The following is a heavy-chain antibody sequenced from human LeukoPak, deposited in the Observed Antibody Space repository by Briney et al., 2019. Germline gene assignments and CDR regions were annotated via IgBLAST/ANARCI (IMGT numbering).Heavy chain of an antibody. CDR3: ARRIQLWLQVGYYMDV. CDR2: MNPNSGNT. D-gene: IGHD5-18*01. V-gene: IGHV1-8*02. J-gene: IGHJ6*03. CDR1: GYTFIDYY. Sequence: ASVKVSCKASGYTFIDYYMYWVRQAPGQGLEWMGWMNPNSGNTGYAQKFQGRVTMTRNTSISTAYMELSSLRSEDTAVYYCARRIQLWLQVGYYMDVWGKGTTVTVSS.